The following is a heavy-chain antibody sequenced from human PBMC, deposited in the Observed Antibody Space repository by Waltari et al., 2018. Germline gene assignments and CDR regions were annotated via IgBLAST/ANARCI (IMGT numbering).Heavy chain of an antibody. Sequence: EVQLVESGGGLVKPGGSLRLSCEASGFTFSGYSMNWVRQAPGKGLEWVSSISGDSRFIYYADSVNGRFTISSDDAKNSLYLQMNSLRVEDTAVYYCARDRRGYFDYWGPGILVSVSS. CDR1: GFTFSGYS. CDR2: ISGDSRFI. J-gene: IGHJ4*02. D-gene: IGHD3-16*01. CDR3: ARDRRGYFDY. V-gene: IGHV3-21*01.